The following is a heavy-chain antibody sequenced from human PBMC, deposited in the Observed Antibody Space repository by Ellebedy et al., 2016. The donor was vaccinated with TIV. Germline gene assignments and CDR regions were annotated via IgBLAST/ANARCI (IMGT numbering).Heavy chain of an antibody. Sequence: GGSLRLXXAASGVNVSSNYMSWVRQAPGKGLEWVSIIYSDGSTYYADSVKGRFTLSRDISKNTLFLQMNSPRAEDTAVYYCARAKRGSYYSAFDIWGQGTMVTVSS. CDR3: ARAKRGSYYSAFDI. D-gene: IGHD1-26*01. CDR1: GVNVSSNY. CDR2: IYSDGST. V-gene: IGHV3-53*01. J-gene: IGHJ3*02.